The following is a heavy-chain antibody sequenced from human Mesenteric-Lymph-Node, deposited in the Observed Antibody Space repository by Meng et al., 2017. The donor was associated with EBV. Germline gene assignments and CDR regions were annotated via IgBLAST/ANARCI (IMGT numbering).Heavy chain of an antibody. Sequence: LQLQSCRIHRVYPSPILSPPAACCGGSIISGVYSWSWIRQPPGKGLEWIGYIYHSGSTYYNPSLKSRVTISVDRSKNQFSLKLSSVTAADTAVYYCARLDSSGYYTGWFDPWGQGTLVTVSS. CDR2: IYHSGST. CDR1: GGSIISGVYS. J-gene: IGHJ5*02. V-gene: IGHV4-30-2*01. D-gene: IGHD3-22*01. CDR3: ARLDSSGYYTGWFDP.